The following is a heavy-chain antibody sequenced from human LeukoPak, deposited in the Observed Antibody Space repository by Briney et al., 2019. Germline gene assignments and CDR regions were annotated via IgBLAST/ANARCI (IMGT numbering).Heavy chain of an antibody. Sequence: PGGSLRLSCAASGFTFTSYAMNWVCQAPGRGLEWVSSISSSSNNIYYADSVKGRFTISRDNAKNSLYLQMNSLRAEDTAVYYCARDEYCSGGTCYSPYYFDYWGQGTLVTVSS. CDR3: ARDEYCSGGTCYSPYYFDY. CDR1: GFTFTSYA. V-gene: IGHV3-21*01. D-gene: IGHD2-15*01. J-gene: IGHJ4*02. CDR2: ISSSSNNI.